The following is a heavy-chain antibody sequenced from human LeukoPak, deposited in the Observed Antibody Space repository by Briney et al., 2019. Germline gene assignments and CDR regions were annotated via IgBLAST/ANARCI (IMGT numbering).Heavy chain of an antibody. J-gene: IGHJ4*02. CDR3: VSFYETY. D-gene: IGHD2/OR15-2a*01. V-gene: IGHV3-74*01. CDR2: INSDGSWT. Sequence: PGKSLRLSCAASGFTFNNYGMHWVRQAPGKGLVWVSHINSDGSWTSYADSVKGRFTISKDNAKNTVYLQMNSLRAEDTAVYYCVSFYETYWGRGTLVTVSS. CDR1: GFTFNNYG.